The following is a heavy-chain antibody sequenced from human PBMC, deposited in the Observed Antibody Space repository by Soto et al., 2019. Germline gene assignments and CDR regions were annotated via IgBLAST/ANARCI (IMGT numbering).Heavy chain of an antibody. CDR3: ARGVGWVDV. V-gene: IGHV3-66*01. D-gene: IGHD3-16*01. CDR1: GFTVSSNY. Sequence: EVQLVESGGGLVQPGGSLRLSCAASGFTVSSNYMSWVRQAPGKGLEWVSVLYSGGSTYYADAVKGSFTISRDDSKNTLYLQMNGLRAEDTGLYYCARGVGWVDVWGQGTTVTVSS. CDR2: LYSGGST. J-gene: IGHJ6*02.